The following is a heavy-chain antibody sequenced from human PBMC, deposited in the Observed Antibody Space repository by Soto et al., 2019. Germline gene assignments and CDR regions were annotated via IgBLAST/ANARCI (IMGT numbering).Heavy chain of an antibody. Sequence: SETLSLTCTVSGASISSSAYYWGWIRQPPGQGLEFIGSMYYIGSTYFNPSLKTRVTISVDRSKNQFSLKLRSLTAADTAVYFCARHTVITRLFDSWGQGPLVTVS. CDR1: GASISSSAYY. D-gene: IGHD4-17*01. CDR3: ARHTVITRLFDS. V-gene: IGHV4-39*01. J-gene: IGHJ4*02. CDR2: MYYIGST.